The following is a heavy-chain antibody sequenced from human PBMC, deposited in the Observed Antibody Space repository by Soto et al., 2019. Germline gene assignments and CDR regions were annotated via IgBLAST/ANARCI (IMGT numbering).Heavy chain of an antibody. D-gene: IGHD2-21*02. J-gene: IGHJ3*01. CDR3: AKGFIVVVTAIRPDDNFDV. CDR1: GFTFNTYA. Sequence: LRLSCAASGFTFNTYAMNWVRQVPGKGLEWVASISGGGGSTYYADSVKGRFTISRDTSKNTLYLQMNSLSAEDTAVYYCAKGFIVVVTAIRPDDNFDVWRQGTMVTVSS. V-gene: IGHV3-23*01. CDR2: ISGGGGST.